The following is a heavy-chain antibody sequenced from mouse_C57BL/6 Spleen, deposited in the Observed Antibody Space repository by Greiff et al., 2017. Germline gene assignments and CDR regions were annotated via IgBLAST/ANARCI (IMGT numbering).Heavy chain of an antibody. CDR2: INYDGSST. CDR3: ARESYYGSSVWFAY. V-gene: IGHV5-16*01. Sequence: EVKLMESEGGLVQPGSSMKLSCTASGFTFSDYYMAWVRQVPEKGLEWVANINYDGSSTYYLDSLKSRFIISRDNAKNILYLQMSSLKSEDTATYYCARESYYGSSVWFAYWGQGTLVTVSA. J-gene: IGHJ3*01. D-gene: IGHD1-1*01. CDR1: GFTFSDYY.